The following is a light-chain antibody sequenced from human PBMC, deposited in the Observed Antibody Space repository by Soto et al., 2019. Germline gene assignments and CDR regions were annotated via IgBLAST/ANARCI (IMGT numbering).Light chain of an antibody. J-gene: IGKJ4*01. V-gene: IGKV3-11*01. CDR1: QSVRRS. Sequence: EIVLTQSPATLSLSPGERATLSCRASQSVRRSLAWYQQKPGQAPRLLIYDASNRATGIPDRFSGSGSGTDFTLTISSLEPEDFAVYYCQQRSNWPPVLTFGGGTKVEIK. CDR3: QQRSNWPPVLT. CDR2: DAS.